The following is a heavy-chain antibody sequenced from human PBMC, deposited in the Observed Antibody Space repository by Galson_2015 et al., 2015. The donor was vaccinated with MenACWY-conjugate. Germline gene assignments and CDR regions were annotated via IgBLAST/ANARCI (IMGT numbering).Heavy chain of an antibody. CDR3: AREVRDDYSSGWDLDY. CDR1: AFTFSYYD. V-gene: IGHV3-13*01. J-gene: IGHJ4*02. CDR2: IGVGGDT. D-gene: IGHD6-19*01. Sequence: SLRLSCAASAFTFSYYDMHWVRQATGQGLEWVSAIGVGGDTYYLDSEKGRFTISRENAKNSLYLQMNSLRAEDAAVYYCAREVRDDYSSGWDLDYWGQGILVTVSS.